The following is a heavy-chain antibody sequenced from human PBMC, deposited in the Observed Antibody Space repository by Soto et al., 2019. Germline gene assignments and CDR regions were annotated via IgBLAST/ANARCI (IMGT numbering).Heavy chain of an antibody. V-gene: IGHV3-30*18. J-gene: IGHJ6*02. CDR2: TSNDGSNE. CDR1: GFSFSSYG. CDR3: SNSLASAHYYYGLDV. D-gene: IGHD3-16*02. Sequence: QVQLVESGGGVVQPGRSLRLSCAASGFSFSSYGMHWVRQAPGKGLEWVALTSNDGSNEYYADPVKGRFTISRDNSKNKLYLKMNSLRAEDTAVYHCSNSLASAHYYYGLDVWGQGTTVTVSS.